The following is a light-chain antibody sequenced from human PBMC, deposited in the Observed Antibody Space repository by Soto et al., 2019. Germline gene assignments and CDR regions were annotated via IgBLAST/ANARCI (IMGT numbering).Light chain of an antibody. CDR2: AAS. CDR1: QSISSY. Sequence: IQMTQSPSSLSASVGDRVTITCRASQSISSYLNWYQQKPGKAPKLLIYAASSLQSGVPSRFSGSGSGTDFTLTISRLQPEDFATYYCQQYYSYPWTFGQGTKVEIK. V-gene: IGKV1-39*01. J-gene: IGKJ1*01. CDR3: QQYYSYPWT.